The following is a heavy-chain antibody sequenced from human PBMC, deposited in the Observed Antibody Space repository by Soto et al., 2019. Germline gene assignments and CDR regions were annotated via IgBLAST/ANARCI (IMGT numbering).Heavy chain of an antibody. V-gene: IGHV4-39*07. D-gene: IGHD4-4*01. CDR1: GGSISSSSYY. J-gene: IGHJ5*02. CDR2: IYYSGST. CDR3: AGDPAENTDYSNWFDP. Sequence: SETLSLTCTVSGGSISSSSYYWGWIRQPPGKGLEWIGSIYYSGSTYYNPSLKGPVTISVDTSKNQFSLKLSSVTAANTAVYYCAGDPAENTDYSNWFDPWGQGTLVTVSS.